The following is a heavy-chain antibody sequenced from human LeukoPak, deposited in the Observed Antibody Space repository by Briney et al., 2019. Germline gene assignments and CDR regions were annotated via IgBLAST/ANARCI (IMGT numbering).Heavy chain of an antibody. D-gene: IGHD6-19*01. Sequence: GGSLRLSCAASGFTFSSYSMNWVRQAPGKGLEWVSSISSSSSYIYYADSVKGRFTISRDNAKNSLYLQMNSLRAEDTAVYYCARAGSSGWHDAFDIWGQGTMVTASS. V-gene: IGHV3-21*01. J-gene: IGHJ3*02. CDR2: ISSSSSYI. CDR3: ARAGSSGWHDAFDI. CDR1: GFTFSSYS.